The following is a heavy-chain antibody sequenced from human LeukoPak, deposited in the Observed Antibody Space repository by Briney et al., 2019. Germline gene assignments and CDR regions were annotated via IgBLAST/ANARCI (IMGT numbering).Heavy chain of an antibody. CDR3: ARDHGDDAFDI. V-gene: IGHV1-2*02. CDR2: INSNRGST. D-gene: IGHD3-3*01. J-gene: IGHJ3*02. CDR1: GYTFTNYY. Sequence: ASVKVSCKASGYTFTNYYIHWVRQAPGQGLEWMEWINSNRGSTNYAQKFQGRVTMTRDTSISTAYMELRSVRSDDTAVYYCARDHGDDAFDIWGPGTMVTVSS.